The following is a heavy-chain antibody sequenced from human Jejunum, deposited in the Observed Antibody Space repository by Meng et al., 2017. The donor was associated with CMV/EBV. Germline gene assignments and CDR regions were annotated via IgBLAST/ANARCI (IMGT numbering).Heavy chain of an antibody. CDR2: MSSSGRNI. Sequence: AASGFTYSNYEMIWVRQATGKGLEWVSYMSSSGRNIYYADSVKGRFTISRDIGKNALYLQMDSLRAEDTAVYYCARYSTSNAFDLWGQGTMVTVSS. CDR3: ARYSTSNAFDL. J-gene: IGHJ3*01. CDR1: GFTYSNYE. V-gene: IGHV3-48*03. D-gene: IGHD5-18*01.